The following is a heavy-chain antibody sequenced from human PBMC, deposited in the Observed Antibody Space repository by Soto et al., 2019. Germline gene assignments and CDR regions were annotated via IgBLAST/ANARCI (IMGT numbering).Heavy chain of an antibody. J-gene: IGHJ6*02. CDR2: ISGSGGST. CDR1: GFTFSSYA. Sequence: LRLSFAASGFTFSSYAMSWVRQAPGKGLEWVSAISGSGGSTYYADSVKGRFTISRDNSKNTLYLQMNSLRAEDTAVYYCAKGGCIAVAGNCYYSYGMDVWGQGTTVTVSS. CDR3: AKGGCIAVAGNCYYSYGMDV. D-gene: IGHD6-19*01. V-gene: IGHV3-23*01.